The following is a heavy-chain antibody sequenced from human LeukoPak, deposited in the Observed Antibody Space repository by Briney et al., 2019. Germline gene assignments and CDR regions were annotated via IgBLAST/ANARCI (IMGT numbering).Heavy chain of an antibody. V-gene: IGHV3-53*01. Sequence: GGSLRLSCVASGFTFSSYAMGWVRQAPGKGLEWVSVIYSGGSTYYADSVKGRFTISRDNSKNTLYLQMNSLRAEDTAVYYCARDSNYYGMDVWGQGTTVTVSS. CDR3: ARDSNYYGMDV. CDR1: GFTFSSYA. CDR2: IYSGGST. J-gene: IGHJ6*02.